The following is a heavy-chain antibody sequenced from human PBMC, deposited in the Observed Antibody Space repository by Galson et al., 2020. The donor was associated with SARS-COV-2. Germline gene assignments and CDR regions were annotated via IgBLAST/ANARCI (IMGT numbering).Heavy chain of an antibody. Sequence: SQTLSLTCAISGDSVSRKSAAWNWIRQSPSRGLEWLGRTYYRSTWHYDYAVSVQSRITINPDTSKNQFSLQLNSVTPEDTAVYYCVRDGYSDSRDRAFDIWGQGTMVTVSS. CDR1: GDSVSRKSAA. J-gene: IGHJ3*02. D-gene: IGHD3-22*01. CDR3: VRDGYSDSRDRAFDI. V-gene: IGHV6-1*01. CDR2: TYYRSTWHY.